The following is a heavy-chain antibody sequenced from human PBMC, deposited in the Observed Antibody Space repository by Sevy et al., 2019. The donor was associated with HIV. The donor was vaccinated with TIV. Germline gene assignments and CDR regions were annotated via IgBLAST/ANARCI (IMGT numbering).Heavy chain of an antibody. CDR3: ARVPRREGDYLLAYFDS. V-gene: IGHV3-33*01. Sequence: GGSLRLSCAASGFTPSNYGMNWVRQAPGKGLEWVAVIGYDGSNKYYADSVKGRFTISRDNSKNTVFLQMDSLRAEDRAVYYGARVPRREGDYLLAYFDSWGQGTLVTVSS. D-gene: IGHD4-17*01. CDR2: IGYDGSNK. J-gene: IGHJ4*02. CDR1: GFTPSNYG.